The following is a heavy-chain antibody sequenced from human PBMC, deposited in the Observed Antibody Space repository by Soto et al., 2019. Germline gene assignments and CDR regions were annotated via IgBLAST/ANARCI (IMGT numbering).Heavy chain of an antibody. CDR2: IDPSDSYT. Sequence: LGESLKISCKVSGYSFTSYWISWVRQMPGKGLEWMGRIDPSDSYTNYSPSFQGHVTISADKSISTAYLQWSSLKASDTAMYYCARLGCSGGSCHVYYYYGMDVWGQGTTVTVSS. D-gene: IGHD2-15*01. J-gene: IGHJ6*02. CDR3: ARLGCSGGSCHVYYYYGMDV. V-gene: IGHV5-10-1*01. CDR1: GYSFTSYW.